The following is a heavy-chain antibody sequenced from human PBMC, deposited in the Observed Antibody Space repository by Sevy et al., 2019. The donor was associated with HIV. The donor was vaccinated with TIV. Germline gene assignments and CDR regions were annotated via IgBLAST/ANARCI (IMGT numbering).Heavy chain of an antibody. CDR3: ARVPGYSSTNYFDY. D-gene: IGHD6-13*01. Sequence: GGSLNLSCAASGFTFSSYSMNWVRQAPGKGLEWASSISSSSSYLYYADSVKGRFTISRDNAKNSLYLQMNSLRAEDTAVYYCARVPGYSSTNYFDYWGQGTLVTVSS. CDR1: GFTFSSYS. J-gene: IGHJ4*02. V-gene: IGHV3-21*01. CDR2: ISSSSSYL.